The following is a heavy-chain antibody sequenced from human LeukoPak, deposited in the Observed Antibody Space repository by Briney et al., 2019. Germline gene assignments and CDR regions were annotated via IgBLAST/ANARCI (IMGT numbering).Heavy chain of an antibody. CDR2: INHSGST. Sequence: SETLSLTCTVSGGSISSYYWSWIRQPPGKGLEWIGEINHSGSTNYNPSLKSRVTISVDTSKNQFSLKLSSVTAADTAVYYCARRHFWAAAGTSNYYYYMDVWGKGTTVTISS. CDR1: GGSISSYY. D-gene: IGHD6-13*01. CDR3: ARRHFWAAAGTSNYYYYMDV. J-gene: IGHJ6*03. V-gene: IGHV4-34*01.